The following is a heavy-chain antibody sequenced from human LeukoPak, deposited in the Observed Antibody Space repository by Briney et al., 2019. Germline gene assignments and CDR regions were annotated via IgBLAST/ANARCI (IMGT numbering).Heavy chain of an antibody. CDR3: ARVWVAADY. CDR2: IYYSGST. D-gene: IGHD2-15*01. Sequence: SETLSLTCTVSGGSVSSGSYYWSWIRQPPGKGLEWIGYIYYSGSTYYNPSLKSRVTISVDTSKNQFSLKLSSVTAADTAVYYCARVWVAADYWGQGTLVTVSS. CDR1: GGSVSSGSYY. J-gene: IGHJ4*02. V-gene: IGHV4-61*01.